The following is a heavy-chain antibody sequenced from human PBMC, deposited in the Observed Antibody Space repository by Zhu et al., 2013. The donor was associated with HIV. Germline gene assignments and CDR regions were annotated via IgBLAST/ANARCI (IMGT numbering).Heavy chain of an antibody. Sequence: QVQLQQWGAGLLKPSETLSLTCAVYGGSFSGYYWSWIRQPPGKGLEWIGEINHSGSTNYNPSLKSRVTISVDTSKNQFSLKLSSVTAADTAVYYCARGALRGIAARPRPFDYWGQGTLVTVSS. D-gene: IGHD6-6*01. CDR3: ARGALRGIAARPRPFDY. J-gene: IGHJ4*02. CDR1: GGSFSGYY. CDR2: INHSGST. V-gene: IGHV4-34*01.